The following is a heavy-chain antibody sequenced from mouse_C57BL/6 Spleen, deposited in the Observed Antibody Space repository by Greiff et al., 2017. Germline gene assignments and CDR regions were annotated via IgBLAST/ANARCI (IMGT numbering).Heavy chain of an antibody. Sequence: VHVKQSGTVLARPGASVKMSCKTSGYTFTSYWMHWVKQRPGQGLEWIGAIYPGNSDTSYNQKFKGKAKLTAVTSASTAYMELSSLTNEDSAVYYCTRGELRLRAMDYWGQGTSVTVSS. CDR1: GYTFTSYW. CDR2: IYPGNSDT. CDR3: TRGELRLRAMDY. J-gene: IGHJ4*01. D-gene: IGHD3-2*02. V-gene: IGHV1-5*01.